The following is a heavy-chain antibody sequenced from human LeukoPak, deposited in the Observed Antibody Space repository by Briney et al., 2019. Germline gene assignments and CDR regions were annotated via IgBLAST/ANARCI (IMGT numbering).Heavy chain of an antibody. CDR3: ARVKMILAYYDY. Sequence: GGSLRLSCAGSGFTFSSYAMSWVRQAPGKGLEWASVFYSGGNTYYADSVKGRFTISRDSSKNTLYLQMNSLRAEDTAVYYCARVKMILAYYDYWGQGTLVTVSS. J-gene: IGHJ4*02. CDR2: FYSGGNT. D-gene: IGHD2-8*02. CDR1: GFTFSSYA. V-gene: IGHV3-23*03.